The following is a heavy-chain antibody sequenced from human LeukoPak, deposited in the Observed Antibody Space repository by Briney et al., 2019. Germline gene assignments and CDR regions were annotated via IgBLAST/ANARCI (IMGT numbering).Heavy chain of an antibody. CDR1: GFTFSSYW. CDR3: ARESLLGGIDY. J-gene: IGHJ4*02. Sequence: PGGSLRLSCATSGFTFSSYWMIWVRQAAGKGLEWVANIKEDGSEKYYLDSVKGRFIISRDNAKNSLYVQMNSLRAEDTAVYYCARESLLGGIDYWGQGALVTVSS. D-gene: IGHD3-16*01. V-gene: IGHV3-7*04. CDR2: IKEDGSEK.